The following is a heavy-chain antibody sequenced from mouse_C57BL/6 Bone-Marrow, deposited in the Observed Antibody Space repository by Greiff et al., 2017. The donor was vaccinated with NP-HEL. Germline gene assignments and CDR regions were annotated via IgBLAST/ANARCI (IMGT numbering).Heavy chain of an antibody. D-gene: IGHD2-4*01. Sequence: EVKLVESGGDLVKPGGSLKLSCAASGFTFSSYGMSWVRQTPDKRLEWVATISSGGSYTYYPDSVKGRFTISRDNDKNTLYLQMSSLKSEDTAMYYCARRGYYDDGAWFAYWGQGTLVTVSA. V-gene: IGHV5-6*02. J-gene: IGHJ3*01. CDR3: ARRGYYDDGAWFAY. CDR1: GFTFSSYG. CDR2: ISSGGSYT.